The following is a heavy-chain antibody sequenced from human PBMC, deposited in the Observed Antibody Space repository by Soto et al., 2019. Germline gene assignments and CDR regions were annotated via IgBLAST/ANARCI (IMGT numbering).Heavy chain of an antibody. V-gene: IGHV3-7*01. J-gene: IGHJ3*01. CDR2: IKYDESLR. D-gene: IGHD3-3*02. Sequence: EVQLVESGGGLVQPGGSLSLSCVASGFTFSTYWMNWVRQAPGKGLEWVANIKYDESLRQYVDSVKGRFTISRDNVKNSLYLQMNSLRAEDTAVYYCARKPYGDFIGGSIWGQGTLVTVSS. CDR1: GFTFSTYW. CDR3: ARKPYGDFIGGSI.